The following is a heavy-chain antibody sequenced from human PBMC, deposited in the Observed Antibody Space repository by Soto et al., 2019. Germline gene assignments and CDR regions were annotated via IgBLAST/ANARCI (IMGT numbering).Heavy chain of an antibody. CDR3: AREGYGSGSCFGYYFDY. Sequence: KTSETLSLTCTVSGGSISSYYWSWIRQPAGKGLEWIGRIYTSGSTNYNPSLKSRVTMSVDTSKNQFSLKLSSVTAADTAVYYCAREGYGSGSCFGYYFDYWGQGTLVTAPQ. CDR2: IYTSGST. V-gene: IGHV4-4*07. CDR1: GGSISSYY. D-gene: IGHD3-10*01. J-gene: IGHJ4*02.